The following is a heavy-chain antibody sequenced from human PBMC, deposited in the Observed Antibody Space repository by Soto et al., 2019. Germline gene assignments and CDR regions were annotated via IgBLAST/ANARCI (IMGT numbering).Heavy chain of an antibody. J-gene: IGHJ6*02. V-gene: IGHV1-69*13. CDR1: GYTFTSYA. CDR2: IIPMFGTA. D-gene: IGHD2-15*01. Sequence: GASVKVSCKASGYTFTSYAISWVRQAPGQGLEWMGSIIPMFGTANYAQKFQGRVTITADESTRTAYMELSSLRSEDTAAYYCARTVVVALAVGYQYYGMDVWGQGTTVTVSS. CDR3: ARTVVVALAVGYQYYGMDV.